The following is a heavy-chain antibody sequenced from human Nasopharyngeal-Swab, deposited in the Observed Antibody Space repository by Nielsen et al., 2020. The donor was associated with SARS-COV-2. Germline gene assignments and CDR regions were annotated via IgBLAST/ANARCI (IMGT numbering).Heavy chain of an antibody. J-gene: IGHJ4*02. V-gene: IGHV3-11*04. CDR3: ARGDDTTDYYEPFDS. CDR1: AFTFGNYY. CDR2: ISGTGDTV. Sequence: GESLKISCAASAFTFGNYYMTWIRQAPGKGLEWVSYISGTGDTVYYADSVKGRFTISRDNAKNLLYLQMNSLRVEDTAVYYCARGDDTTDYYEPFDSWGQGTLVTVSS. D-gene: IGHD3-22*01.